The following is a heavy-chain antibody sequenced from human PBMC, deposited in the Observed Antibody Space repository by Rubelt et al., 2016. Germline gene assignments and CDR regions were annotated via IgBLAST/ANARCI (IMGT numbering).Heavy chain of an antibody. V-gene: IGHV1-18*01. CDR1: GYIFTNYG. J-gene: IGHJ6*02. D-gene: IGHD6-13*01. CDR3: ARIAAAGILGSYGMDV. CDR2: ITPYNENT. Sequence: QVQLVQSGAEVKKPGASVKVSCKPSGYIFTNYGITWVRQAPGQGLAWMGGITPYNENTKYAQNLKGRVTMTTNTAYMELRSLRSDDTAVYFCARIAAAGILGSYGMDVWGQGTTVTVSS.